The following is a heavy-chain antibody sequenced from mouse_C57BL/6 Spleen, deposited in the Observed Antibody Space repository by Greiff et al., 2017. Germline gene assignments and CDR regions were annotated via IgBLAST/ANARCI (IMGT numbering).Heavy chain of an antibody. CDR3: ARYITTVPDYFDY. J-gene: IGHJ2*01. Sequence: EVQLVESGGGLVQPGGSLSLSCAASGFTFTDYYMSWVRQPPGKALEWLGFIRNKANGYTTEYSASVKGRFTISRDNSKSILYLQMNALGAEDSATYYSARYITTVPDYFDYWGQGTTLTVSS. CDR2: IRNKANGYTT. V-gene: IGHV7-3*01. D-gene: IGHD1-1*01. CDR1: GFTFTDYY.